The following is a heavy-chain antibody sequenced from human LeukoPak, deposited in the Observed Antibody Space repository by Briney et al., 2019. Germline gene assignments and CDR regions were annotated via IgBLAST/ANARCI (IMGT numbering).Heavy chain of an antibody. D-gene: IGHD5-12*01. J-gene: IGHJ4*02. CDR2: IHYSGST. CDR3: ATRYCPYSGCNFFPHY. CDR1: GDSISSSGYF. V-gene: IGHV4-39*01. Sequence: SETLSLTCTVSGDSISSSGYFWGWIRQPPGKGLERIGNIHYSGSTYYNPSLKSRVTISVDTSKNRFSLKLTSVTAADTAVYYCATRYCPYSGCNFFPHYWGQGTLVTVSS.